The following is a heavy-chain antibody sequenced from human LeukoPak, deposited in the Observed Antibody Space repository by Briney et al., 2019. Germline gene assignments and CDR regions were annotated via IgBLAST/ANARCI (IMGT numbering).Heavy chain of an antibody. CDR3: AKDTVAYCGGDCYSAIDY. V-gene: IGHV3-23*01. J-gene: IGHJ4*02. D-gene: IGHD2-21*02. CDR2: ISGSGGST. CDR1: GFTFSSYA. Sequence: PGGSLRLSCAASGFTFSSYAMSWVRQAPGKGLEWVSAISGSGGSTYYADSVKGRFTISRDNSKNTLYLQMNSLRAEDTAVYYCAKDTVAYCGGDCYSAIDYWGQGTLVTVSS.